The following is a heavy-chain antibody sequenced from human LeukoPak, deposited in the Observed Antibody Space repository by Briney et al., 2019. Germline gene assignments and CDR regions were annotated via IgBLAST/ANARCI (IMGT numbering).Heavy chain of an antibody. CDR2: INPSGGNT. J-gene: IGHJ6*02. Sequence: RASVKVSCKASGYTFTSYYMHWVRQAPGQGLEWMGIINPSGGNTSYAQKFQGRVTMTRDTSTSTVYMELSSLRSEDTAVYYCAKAKGLAVFGVVHYFYGMDVWGQGTTVTVSS. D-gene: IGHD3-3*01. CDR1: GYTFTSYY. CDR3: AKAKGLAVFGVVHYFYGMDV. V-gene: IGHV1-46*01.